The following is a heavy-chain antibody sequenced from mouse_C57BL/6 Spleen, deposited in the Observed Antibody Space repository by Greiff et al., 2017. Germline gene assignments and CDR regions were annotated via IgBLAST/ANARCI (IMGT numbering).Heavy chain of an antibody. CDR1: GYTFTSYW. CDR2: INPSSGYT. Sequence: QVHVKQSGAELAKPGASVKLSCKASGYTFTSYWMHWVKQRPGQGLEWIGYINPSSGYTKYNQKFKDKATLTADKSSSTAYMQLSSLTSEDSAVYFCVPYYYGSSPWFAYWGQGTLVTVSA. CDR3: VPYYYGSSPWFAY. D-gene: IGHD1-1*01. V-gene: IGHV1-7*01. J-gene: IGHJ3*01.